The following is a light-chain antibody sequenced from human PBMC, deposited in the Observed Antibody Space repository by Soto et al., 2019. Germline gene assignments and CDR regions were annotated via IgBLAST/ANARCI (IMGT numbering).Light chain of an antibody. Sequence: EIVLTQSPGTLSLSPGERATLSCRASQSLSSSYLAWYQQKPGQAPRLLIYDASSRATGIPDRFSRSGSGTDFTLTISRLEPEDFAVYYCQQYGSSPRTFGQGTKLEIK. J-gene: IGKJ1*01. CDR2: DAS. V-gene: IGKV3-20*01. CDR1: QSLSSSY. CDR3: QQYGSSPRT.